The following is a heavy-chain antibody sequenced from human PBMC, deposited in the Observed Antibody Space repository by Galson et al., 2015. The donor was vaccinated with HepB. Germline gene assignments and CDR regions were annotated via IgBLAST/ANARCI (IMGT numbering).Heavy chain of an antibody. J-gene: IGHJ4*02. D-gene: IGHD1-26*01. CDR2: IDWDDDK. CDR1: GLSLSTTGMR. V-gene: IGHV2-70*04. Sequence: PALVNPTQTLTLTCTFSGLSLSTTGMRVSWIRQPPGKALEWLARIDWDDDKFYSTSLKTRLTISKDTSKNQVVLTMTNMDPVDTATYYCSRTVGAIADFDYWGQGTLVTVSS. CDR3: SRTVGAIADFDY.